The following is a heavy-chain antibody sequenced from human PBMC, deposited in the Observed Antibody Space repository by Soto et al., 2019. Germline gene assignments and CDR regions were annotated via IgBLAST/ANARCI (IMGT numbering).Heavy chain of an antibody. CDR3: AAGDYSGSGTYYNGWFAS. J-gene: IGHJ5*01. Sequence: PSETLSLTCTVSGGSVSSSIYYWGWIRQPPRKGLEWIGSIYYSGSTYYNPSLKSRVTISLDTSKNQFSLRLNSVTAADAALYYCAAGDYSGSGTYYNGWFASWGQGTLVTVSS. D-gene: IGHD3-10*01. V-gene: IGHV4-39*01. CDR2: IYYSGST. CDR1: GGSVSSSIYY.